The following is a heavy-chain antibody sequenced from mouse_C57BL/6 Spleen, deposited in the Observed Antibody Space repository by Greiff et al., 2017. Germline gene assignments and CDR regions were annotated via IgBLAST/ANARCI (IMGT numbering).Heavy chain of an antibody. J-gene: IGHJ4*01. Sequence: EVQLVESGGGLVKPGGSLKLSCAASGFTFSDYGMHWVRQAPEKGLEWVAYISSGSSTIYYADTVKGRFTISRDNAKNTLFLQMTSLRSEDTAMXYCAKFYYYAMDYWGQGASVTVSS. CDR2: ISSGSSTI. CDR1: GFTFSDYG. V-gene: IGHV5-17*01. CDR3: AKFYYYAMDY.